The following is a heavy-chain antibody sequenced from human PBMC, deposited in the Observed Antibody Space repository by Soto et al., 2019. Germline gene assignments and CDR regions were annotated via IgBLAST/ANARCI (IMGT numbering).Heavy chain of an antibody. Sequence: PSETLSLTCTVSGVSIISGGYYWIWIRQHPGKGLEWIGYIYYSGITYYNPSLQSRVTISVDTSKKQFSLKLSSVTAADTAVYNCARGSRRETAIVLDAFDIWGQGTKVTVSS. V-gene: IGHV4-31*03. J-gene: IGHJ3*02. CDR2: IYYSGIT. CDR1: GVSIISGGYY. D-gene: IGHD5-18*01. CDR3: ARGSRRETAIVLDAFDI.